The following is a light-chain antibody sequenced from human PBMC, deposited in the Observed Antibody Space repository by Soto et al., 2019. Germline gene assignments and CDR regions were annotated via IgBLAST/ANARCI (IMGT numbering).Light chain of an antibody. CDR1: QSVSSSY. CDR2: GAS. V-gene: IGKV3-20*01. CDR3: QQYGSSPRYT. Sequence: EMVLTQSPGTLSLSPGERATLSCRASQSVSSSYFAWYKQKPGQAPRLLIYGASSRATGIPDRFSGSGSGTDFTLTISRLEPEDFAVYDCQQYGSSPRYTFEQGPKLEIK. J-gene: IGKJ2*01.